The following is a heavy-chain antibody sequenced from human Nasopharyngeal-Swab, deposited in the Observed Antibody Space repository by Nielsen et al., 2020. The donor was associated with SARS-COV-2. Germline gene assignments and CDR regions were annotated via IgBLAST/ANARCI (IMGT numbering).Heavy chain of an antibody. CDR3: AIVGSIFGVVMGENFDY. V-gene: IGHV3-7*01. Sequence: WIRQPPGKGLEWVANIKQDGSEKYYVDSVRGRFTISRDNAKNSLYLQMNSLRAEDTAVYYCAIVGSIFGVVMGENFDYWGQGTLVTVSS. D-gene: IGHD3-3*02. J-gene: IGHJ4*02. CDR2: IKQDGSEK.